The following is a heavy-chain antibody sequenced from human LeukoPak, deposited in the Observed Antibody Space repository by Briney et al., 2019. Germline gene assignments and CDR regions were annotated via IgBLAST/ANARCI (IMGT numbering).Heavy chain of an antibody. CDR1: GLTFSNYA. J-gene: IGHJ3*01. D-gene: IGHD3-3*01. CDR3: AKDYRGSGYFFDV. CDR2: ISGNGDTT. V-gene: IGHV3-23*01. Sequence: GGSLRLSCAGSGLTFSNYAMSWVRQAPGKGLEWGSVISGNGDTTYYADSVKGRFTISRDNSKNTLYLQMNSLRAEDTAIYSCAKDYRGSGYFFDVWGQGTMVAVSS.